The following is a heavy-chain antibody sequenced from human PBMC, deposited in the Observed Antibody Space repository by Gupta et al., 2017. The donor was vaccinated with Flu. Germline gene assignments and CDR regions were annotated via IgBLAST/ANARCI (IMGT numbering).Heavy chain of an antibody. CDR3: TADIRGPCCMDV. CDR2: IRSNSDRGTT. J-gene: IGHJ6*02. V-gene: IGHV3-15*01. Sequence: EVQLVESGGGLVKPGGSLRLSCPASGFTFSHARMYSVRQAAGRGLEWLGRIRSNSDRGTTDFAPPVRGRFAISRDDSRNTLYLQMNSLKTEDTAVYYCTADIRGPCCMDVWGQGTTVTVSS. D-gene: IGHD3-10*01. CDR1: GFTFSHAR.